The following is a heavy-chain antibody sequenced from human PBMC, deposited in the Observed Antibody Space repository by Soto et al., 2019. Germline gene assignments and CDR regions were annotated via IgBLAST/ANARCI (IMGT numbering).Heavy chain of an antibody. CDR1: GGSISRSSNY. CDR2: IYYSGNT. V-gene: IGHV4-39*01. CDR3: ARRITRPERFDY. D-gene: IGHD1-20*01. J-gene: IGHJ4*02. Sequence: QLQLQESGPGLGKPSETLSLTCTVSGGSISRSSNYWGWIRQPPGKGLEWIGNIYYSGNTYYNPALQSRLAISVDTSKNQRSPKLTSANDADTAVYYCARRITRPERFDYWGQGALVAVSS.